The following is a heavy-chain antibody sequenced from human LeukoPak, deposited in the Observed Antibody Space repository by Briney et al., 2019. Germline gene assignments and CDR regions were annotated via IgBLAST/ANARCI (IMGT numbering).Heavy chain of an antibody. CDR1: GFTFSSYA. Sequence: GGSLRLSCAASGFTFSSYAMSWVRQDPGKGLEWVSAISNSGDNTYYADSVKGRFTISRGNSKDTLYLQMNSLRAEDTAVYYCAKKFYHYLDVWGQGTTVTVSS. CDR2: ISNSGDNT. D-gene: IGHD1-14*01. CDR3: AKKFYHYLDV. V-gene: IGHV3-23*01. J-gene: IGHJ6*02.